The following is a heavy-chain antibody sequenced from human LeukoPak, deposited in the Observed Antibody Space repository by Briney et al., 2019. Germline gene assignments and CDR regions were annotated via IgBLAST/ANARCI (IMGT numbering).Heavy chain of an antibody. D-gene: IGHD3-22*01. V-gene: IGHV3-43*02. Sequence: GGSLRLSCAAPGFSFDDYAIHWVRQAPGKGLEWGSLISGDGGSTFYADSVKGRFTISRDNSKNSLYLQMSSLRSEDTALYYCARESDSSGWYDSWGQGTLVTVSS. J-gene: IGHJ5*01. CDR3: ARESDSSGWYDS. CDR1: GFSFDDYA. CDR2: ISGDGGST.